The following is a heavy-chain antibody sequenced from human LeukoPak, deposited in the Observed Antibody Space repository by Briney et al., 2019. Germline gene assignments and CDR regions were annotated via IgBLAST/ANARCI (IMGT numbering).Heavy chain of an antibody. Sequence: GGSLRLSCAASGFTLSSNYMSWVRQAPGKGLEWVSAISGGGGSTYYADSVKGRFTISRDNSKNPVYLQMNGLRAEDTAVFYCAKILSSVTTLWYFDLWGRGTLVTVSS. D-gene: IGHD4-17*01. CDR2: ISGGGGST. CDR3: AKILSSVTTLWYFDL. V-gene: IGHV3-23*01. J-gene: IGHJ2*01. CDR1: GFTLSSNY.